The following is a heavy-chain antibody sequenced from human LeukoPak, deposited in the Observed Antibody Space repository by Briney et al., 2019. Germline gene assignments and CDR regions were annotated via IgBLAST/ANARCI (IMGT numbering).Heavy chain of an antibody. D-gene: IGHD3-22*01. J-gene: IGHJ4*02. Sequence: GGSLRLSCAASGFTFSSYGIHWVRQAPGKGLEWVAFIRNDGSNKYYADSVKGRFTISRDNSKNTLYLQMNSLRAEDTAVYYCAKARSYYDSSGYDYWGQGTLVTVSS. CDR2: IRNDGSNK. V-gene: IGHV3-30*02. CDR3: AKARSYYDSSGYDY. CDR1: GFTFSSYG.